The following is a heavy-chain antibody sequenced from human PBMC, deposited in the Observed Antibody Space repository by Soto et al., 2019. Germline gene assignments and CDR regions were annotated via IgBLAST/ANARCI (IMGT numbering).Heavy chain of an antibody. CDR3: TTGTALLTAYLYYGMDD. CDR1: GLTFSEAW. J-gene: IGHJ6*02. V-gene: IGHV3-15*01. CDR2: SKSKTHGGTT. Sequence: EVQLVESGGGLVKPGGSLRLSCAASGLTFSEAWMSWVRQAPGKGLEWVGRSKSKTHGGTTDYAAPVKDRFTISRDDSKNMMYLQMSNLKTEDTAVYYCTTGTALLTAYLYYGMDDGGQGTTVTVSS.